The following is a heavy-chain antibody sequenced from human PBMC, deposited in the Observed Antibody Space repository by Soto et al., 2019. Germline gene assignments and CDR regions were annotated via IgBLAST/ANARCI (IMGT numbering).Heavy chain of an antibody. V-gene: IGHV1-69*06. CDR2: IIPIFGTA. J-gene: IGHJ4*02. CDR1: GGTFSSYA. CDR3: ARVAMSLVYSGSWSDTDLLYYFDS. D-gene: IGHD6-13*01. Sequence: QVQLVQSGAEVKKPGSSVKVSCKASGGTFSSYAISWVRQAPGQGLEWMGGIIPIFGTANYAQKFQGRVTITADKAPSTAYRELSSLRSEDTAVYYCARVAMSLVYSGSWSDTDLLYYFDSWGQGTLVTVSS.